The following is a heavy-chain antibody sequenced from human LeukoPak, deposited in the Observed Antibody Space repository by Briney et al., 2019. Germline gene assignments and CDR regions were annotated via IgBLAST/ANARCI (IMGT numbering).Heavy chain of an antibody. CDR2: ISAYNGNT. D-gene: IGHD2-2*01. V-gene: IGHV1-18*01. J-gene: IGHJ4*02. Sequence: ASVKVSCKASGYTFTSYGISWVRQAPGQGLEWMGWISAYNGNTNYAQKLQGRVTMTTDTSTSTAYMELRSLRSDDTAVYYCARGYCRSTSCYSFDYWGQGTLVTVSS. CDR3: ARGYCRSTSCYSFDY. CDR1: GYTFTSYG.